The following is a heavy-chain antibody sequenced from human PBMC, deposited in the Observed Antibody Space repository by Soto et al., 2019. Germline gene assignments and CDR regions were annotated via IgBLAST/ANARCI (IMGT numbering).Heavy chain of an antibody. CDR2: IYPGDSDT. Sequence: GESLKISCKGSGYSFTSYWIGWVRQMPGKGLEWMGIIYPGDSDTRYSPSFQGQVTISADKSISTAYLQWSSLKASDTAMYYCARHRYEGYCSSTSCYYYYMDVWGKGTTVTVSS. D-gene: IGHD2-2*01. J-gene: IGHJ6*03. CDR1: GYSFTSYW. CDR3: ARHRYEGYCSSTSCYYYYMDV. V-gene: IGHV5-51*01.